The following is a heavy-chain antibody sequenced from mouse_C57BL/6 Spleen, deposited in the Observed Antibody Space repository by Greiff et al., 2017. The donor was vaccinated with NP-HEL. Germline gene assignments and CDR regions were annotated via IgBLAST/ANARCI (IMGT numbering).Heavy chain of an antibody. Sequence: EVQLQQSGPELVKPGASVQISCKASGYSFTGYYMNWVKQSPAKSLEWIGEINPSTGGTTYNQKFKAKATLTVDKSSSTAYMQLKSLTSEDSAVYYCARDYDGGALDYWGQGTTLTVSS. D-gene: IGHD2-4*01. CDR3: ARDYDGGALDY. V-gene: IGHV1-42*01. CDR1: GYSFTGYY. CDR2: INPSTGGT. J-gene: IGHJ2*01.